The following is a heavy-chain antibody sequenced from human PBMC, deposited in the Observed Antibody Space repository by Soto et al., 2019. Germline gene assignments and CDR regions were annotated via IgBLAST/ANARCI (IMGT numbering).Heavy chain of an antibody. CDR1: GGSFSGYY. Sequence: QVQLQQWGAGLLKPSETLSLTCAVYGGSFSGYYWSWIRQPPGKGLEWIGEINHSGSTNYNPSLKSRXXIXVGXSKNQFSLKLSSVTAADPAVYYCARDNPIVATIDYWGQGTLVTVSS. V-gene: IGHV4-34*01. J-gene: IGHJ4*02. CDR2: INHSGST. D-gene: IGHD5-12*01. CDR3: ARDNPIVATIDY.